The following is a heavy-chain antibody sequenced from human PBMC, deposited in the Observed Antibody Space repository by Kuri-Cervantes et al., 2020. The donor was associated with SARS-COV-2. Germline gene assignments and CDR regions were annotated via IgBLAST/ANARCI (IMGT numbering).Heavy chain of an antibody. D-gene: IGHD6-13*01. CDR1: GGSISSPNW. CDR3: ARGGGIAAAGTIYYYGMDV. J-gene: IGHJ6*02. Sequence: GSLRLSCAVSGGSISSPNWWSWVRQPPGKGLEWIGEIYHSGSTKYNPSLKSRVTISVDTSNNQFSLKLRSVTAADTAVYYCARGGGIAAAGTIYYYGMDVWGQGTTVTVSS. CDR2: IYHSGST. V-gene: IGHV4-4*02.